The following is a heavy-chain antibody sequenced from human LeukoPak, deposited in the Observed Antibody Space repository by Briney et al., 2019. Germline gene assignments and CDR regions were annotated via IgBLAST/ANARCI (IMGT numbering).Heavy chain of an antibody. Sequence: SETLSLTCTISGGSVSDYYWSWIRQSPGKGLEWIGYIYHTGSTSYSPSLKSRVTISADTSQNQFSLKLSSVTAADTAVYYCARRYYYYYMDVWGKGTTVTISS. V-gene: IGHV4-59*02. CDR1: GGSVSDYY. J-gene: IGHJ6*03. CDR2: IYHTGST. CDR3: ARRYYYYYMDV.